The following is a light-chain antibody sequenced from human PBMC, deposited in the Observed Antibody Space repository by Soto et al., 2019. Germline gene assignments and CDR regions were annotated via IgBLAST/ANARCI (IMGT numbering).Light chain of an antibody. CDR3: QLGA. Sequence: EIVLTQSPGTLSLSPGERATLSCRASQSVSSSYLAWYQQKPGQAPRLLVYGASSRATGIPDRFSGSGSGTDLTLTISRLEPEDFAVYYCQLGAFGPGTKVDIK. CDR2: GAS. J-gene: IGKJ3*01. V-gene: IGKV3-20*01. CDR1: QSVSSSY.